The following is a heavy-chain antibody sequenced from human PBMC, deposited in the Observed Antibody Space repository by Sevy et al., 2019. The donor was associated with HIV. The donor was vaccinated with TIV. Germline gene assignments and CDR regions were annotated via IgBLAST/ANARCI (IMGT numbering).Heavy chain of an antibody. D-gene: IGHD3-10*01. CDR3: TTDSKKRGLSALFDY. Sequence: GGSLRLSCAASGFTFSNAWMSWVRQAPGKGLEWVGRIKIKTDGGKTDYAAPVKGRFTISRDDSKNTLYLQMNSLKTEDTAIYYCTTDSKKRGLSALFDYWGQGTLVTVSS. J-gene: IGHJ4*02. CDR2: IKIKTDGGKT. V-gene: IGHV3-15*01. CDR1: GFTFSNAW.